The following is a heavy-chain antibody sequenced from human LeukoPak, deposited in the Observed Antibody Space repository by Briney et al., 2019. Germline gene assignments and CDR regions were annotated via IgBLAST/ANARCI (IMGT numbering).Heavy chain of an antibody. CDR2: IYSGGST. CDR3: ARGVAARRPFDY. CDR1: GFIVSSSY. J-gene: IGHJ4*02. D-gene: IGHD6-25*01. V-gene: IGHV3-53*01. Sequence: GGSLSLSCAASGFIVSSSYMSWVRQAPGKGLEWVSVIYSGGSTYYADSVKGRFTISRDNSENTLYLQMNSLRAEDTAVYYCARGVAARRPFDYWGQGTLVTVSS.